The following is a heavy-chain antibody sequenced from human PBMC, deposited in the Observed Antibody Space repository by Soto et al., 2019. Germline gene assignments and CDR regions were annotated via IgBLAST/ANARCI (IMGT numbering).Heavy chain of an antibody. J-gene: IGHJ4*02. V-gene: IGHV3-33*01. D-gene: IGHD5-12*01. CDR1: GFTFSSYG. CDR2: IWYDGSNK. CDR3: ARDDGPNILATHLAY. Sequence: GGSLRLSCAASGFTFSSYGMHWVRQAPGKGLEWVAVIWYDGSNKYYADSVKGRFTISRDNSKNTLYLQMNSLRAEDTAVYYCARDDGPNILATHLAYWGQGTLVTVSS.